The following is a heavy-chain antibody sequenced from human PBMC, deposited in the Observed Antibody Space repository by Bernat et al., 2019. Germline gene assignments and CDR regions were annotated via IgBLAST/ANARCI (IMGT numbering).Heavy chain of an antibody. V-gene: IGHV4-34*01. CDR1: GGSFSGYY. D-gene: IGHD5-12*01. J-gene: IGHJ4*02. CDR3: AGGGAKGYAN. Sequence: QVQLQQWGAGLLKPSETLSLTCAVYGGSFSGYYWSWIRQPPGKGLEWIGEINHSGSTNYNPSLKSRVTISVDTSKNQFSLKLSAVTAADTAVYYCAGGGAKGYANWGQGTLVTVSA. CDR2: INHSGST.